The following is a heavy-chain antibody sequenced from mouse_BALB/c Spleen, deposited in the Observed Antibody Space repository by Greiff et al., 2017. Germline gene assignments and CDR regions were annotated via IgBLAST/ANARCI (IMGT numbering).Heavy chain of an antibody. Sequence: EVKLMESGGGLVQPGGSRKLSCAASGFTFSSFGMHWVRQAPEKGLEWVAYISSGSSTIYYADTVKGRFTISRDNPKNTLFLQMTSLRSEDTAMYYCARDSITTASFAYWGQGTLVTVSA. CDR2: ISSGSSTI. V-gene: IGHV5-17*02. CDR1: GFTFSSFG. CDR3: ARDSITTASFAY. J-gene: IGHJ3*01. D-gene: IGHD1-2*01.